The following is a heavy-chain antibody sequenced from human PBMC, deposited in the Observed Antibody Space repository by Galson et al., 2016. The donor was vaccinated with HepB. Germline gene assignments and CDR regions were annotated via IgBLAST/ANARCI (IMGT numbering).Heavy chain of an antibody. CDR3: ARDGPTTYYYDSSGYYAFEI. CDR1: GGSFSGYA. Sequence: SVKVSCKASGGSFSGYAISWVRQAPGQGLEWLGGIIPIFGTTNYTQKFQGRVTITADESTSTAYMELSSLRSEDTAVYYCARDGPTTYYYDSSGYYAFEIWGQGTMVTVSS. V-gene: IGHV1-69*13. J-gene: IGHJ3*02. CDR2: IIPIFGTT. D-gene: IGHD3-22*01.